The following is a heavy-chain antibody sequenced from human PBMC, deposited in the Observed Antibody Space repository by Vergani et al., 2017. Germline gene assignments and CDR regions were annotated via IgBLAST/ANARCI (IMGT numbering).Heavy chain of an antibody. V-gene: IGHV3-30*18. CDR1: GFTFSSYG. D-gene: IGHD1-1*01. J-gene: IGHJ6*02. CDR3: AKDWKEDTTYYGMDV. Sequence: VQLVESGGGVVQPGRSLRLSCAASGFTFSSYGMHWVRQAPGKGLEWVAVISYDGSNKYYADSVKGRFTISRDNSKNTLYLQMNSLRAEDTAVYYCAKDWKEDTTYYGMDVWGQGTTVTVSS. CDR2: ISYDGSNK.